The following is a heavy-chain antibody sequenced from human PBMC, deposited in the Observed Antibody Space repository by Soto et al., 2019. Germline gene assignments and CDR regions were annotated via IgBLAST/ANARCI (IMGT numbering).Heavy chain of an antibody. CDR2: ISSSSSYT. V-gene: IGHV3-11*05. CDR3: AKGRSYYDYYGVDV. J-gene: IGHJ6*02. CDR1: GFTFSDYY. Sequence: GGSLRLSCAASGFTFSDYYMSWIRQAPGKGLEWVSYISSSSSYTNYADSVKGRFTISRDNAKNSLYLQMNSLRAEDTALYYCAKGRSYYDYYGVDVGGQGTTVTVSS.